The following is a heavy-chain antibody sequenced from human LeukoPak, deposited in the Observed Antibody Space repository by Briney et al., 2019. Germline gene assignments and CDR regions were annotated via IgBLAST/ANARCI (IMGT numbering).Heavy chain of an antibody. Sequence: SETLSLTCTVSGGSISSSSYYWGWIRQPPGKGLEWIGSIYYSGSTYYNPSLKSRVTISVDTSKNQFSLKLSSVTAADTAVYYCAGRPLRYFDWSPHPFDYWGQGTLVTVSS. CDR2: IYYSGST. CDR1: GGSISSSSYY. CDR3: AGRPLRYFDWSPHPFDY. J-gene: IGHJ4*02. D-gene: IGHD3-9*01. V-gene: IGHV4-39*01.